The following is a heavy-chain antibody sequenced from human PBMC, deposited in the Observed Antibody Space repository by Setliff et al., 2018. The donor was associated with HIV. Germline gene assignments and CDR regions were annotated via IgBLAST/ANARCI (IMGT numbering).Heavy chain of an antibody. CDR1: GGSISRGGRY. CDR3: ASALVGGASPFDY. Sequence: LSLTCTVSGGSISRGGRYWGWVRQHPGRGLEWVGYVYYNGESFYNPSLRGRITILQDKSKNQSSLEVRSVTAADTAIYYCASALVGGASPFDYWGQGALVTVSS. V-gene: IGHV4-31*03. D-gene: IGHD3-3*01. CDR2: VYYNGES. J-gene: IGHJ4*01.